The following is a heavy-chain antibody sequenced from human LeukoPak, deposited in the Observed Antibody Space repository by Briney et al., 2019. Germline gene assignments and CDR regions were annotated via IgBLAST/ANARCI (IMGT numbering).Heavy chain of an antibody. CDR1: GFTFTKYW. CDR2: IKQDGSDK. CDR3: ARDGGGPYYYGSGPLDY. Sequence: PGGSLRLSCAASGFTFTKYWMTWVRQAPGKGLEWVGNIKQDGSDKNYMDSVKGRFTISRDNTKNSVYLQMSSLRAEDTAVYYCARDGGGPYYYGSGPLDYWGQGTLVTVSS. J-gene: IGHJ4*02. D-gene: IGHD3-10*01. V-gene: IGHV3-7*01.